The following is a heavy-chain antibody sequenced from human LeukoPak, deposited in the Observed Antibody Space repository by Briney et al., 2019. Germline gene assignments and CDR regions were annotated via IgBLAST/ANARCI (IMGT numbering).Heavy chain of an antibody. Sequence: SETLSLTCAVYGGSFSGYYWSWIRQPPGKGLEWIGEINHSGSTNYNPSLKSRVTISVDTSKNQFSLKLSSVTAADTAVYYCARRLRRDYDDAFDIWGQGTMVTVSS. CDR1: GGSFSGYY. CDR2: INHSGST. J-gene: IGHJ3*02. CDR3: ARRLRRDYDDAFDI. D-gene: IGHD4-17*01. V-gene: IGHV4-34*01.